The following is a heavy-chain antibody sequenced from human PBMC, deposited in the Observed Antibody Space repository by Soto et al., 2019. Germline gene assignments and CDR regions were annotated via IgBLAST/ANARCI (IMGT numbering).Heavy chain of an antibody. CDR2: ISWNSGSI. J-gene: IGHJ4*02. V-gene: IGHV3-9*01. CDR1: GFTFDDYA. CDR3: AKGGSVVPAAINY. Sequence: GGSLRLSCAASGFTFDDYAMHWVRQAPGKGLEWVSGISWNSGSIGYADSVKGRFTISRDNAKNSLYLQMNSLRAEDTALYYCAKGGSVVPAAINYWGQGTLVTVSS. D-gene: IGHD2-2*01.